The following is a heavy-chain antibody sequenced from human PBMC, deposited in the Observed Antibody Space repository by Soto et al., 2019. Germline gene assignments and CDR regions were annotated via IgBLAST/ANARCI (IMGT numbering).Heavy chain of an antibody. CDR1: GFTFSSYA. D-gene: IGHD5-12*01. Sequence: VGSLTLSCSASGFTFSSYAMHWVRQAPGKGLEYVSAISSNGGSTYYADSVKGRFTISRDNSKNTLYLQMSSLRAEDTAVYYCVKGSTTIAIPYWGQGTLVTVSS. CDR3: VKGSTTIAIPY. CDR2: ISSNGGST. J-gene: IGHJ4*02. V-gene: IGHV3-64D*06.